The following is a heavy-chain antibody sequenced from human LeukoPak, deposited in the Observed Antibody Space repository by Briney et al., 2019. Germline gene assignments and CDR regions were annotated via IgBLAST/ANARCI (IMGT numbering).Heavy chain of an antibody. Sequence: GGSLRLSCAASGFTFSIYVMNWVRQAPGKGLEWVSTISGSGGSPYYADSVKGRFTISRDNSKNTLYLQMNSLRAEDTAVYYFAKDIRAHYYDSSGYAYWSQGPLVTVSS. CDR2: ISGSGGSP. D-gene: IGHD3-22*01. CDR1: GFTFSIYV. V-gene: IGHV3-23*01. CDR3: AKDIRAHYYDSSGYAY. J-gene: IGHJ4*02.